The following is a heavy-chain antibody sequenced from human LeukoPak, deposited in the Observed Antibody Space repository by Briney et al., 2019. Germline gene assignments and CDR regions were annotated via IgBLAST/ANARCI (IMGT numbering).Heavy chain of an antibody. J-gene: IGHJ4*02. CDR2: IYHSGST. D-gene: IGHD1-26*01. Sequence: PSQTLSLTCTVSGGSISSGGYYWSWIRQPPGKGLEWIGYIYHSGSTYYNPSLKSRVTISVDRSKNQFSLKLSSVTAADTAVYYCARESGSGGKNYWGQGTLVTVSS. CDR3: ARESGSGGKNY. V-gene: IGHV4-30-2*01. CDR1: GGSISSGGYY.